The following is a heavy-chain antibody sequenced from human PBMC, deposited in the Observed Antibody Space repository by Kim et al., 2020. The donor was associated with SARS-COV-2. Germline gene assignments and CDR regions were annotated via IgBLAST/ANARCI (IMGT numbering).Heavy chain of an antibody. V-gene: IGHV3-30*01. J-gene: IGHJ6*02. Sequence: GGSRKGRFTNTRENSKNTLDLQMNSLRAEDTAVYYCAREGVSIAAALDVWGQGTTVTVSS. CDR3: AREGVSIAAALDV. D-gene: IGHD6-13*01.